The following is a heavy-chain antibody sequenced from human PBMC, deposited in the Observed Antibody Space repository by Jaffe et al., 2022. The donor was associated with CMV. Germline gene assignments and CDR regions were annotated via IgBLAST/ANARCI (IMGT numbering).Heavy chain of an antibody. V-gene: IGHV3-15*01. CDR1: GFTFSNAW. J-gene: IGHJ4*02. D-gene: IGHD1-26*01. CDR3: TTDQTREWELPILWKEVGGLEPLDY. Sequence: EVQLVESGGGLVKPGGSLRLSCAASGFTFSNAWMSWVRQAPGKGLEWVGRIKSKTDGGTTDYAAPVKGRFTISRDDSKNTLYLQMNSLKTEDTAVYYCTTDQTREWELPILWKEVGGLEPLDYWGQGTLVTVSS. CDR2: IKSKTDGGTT.